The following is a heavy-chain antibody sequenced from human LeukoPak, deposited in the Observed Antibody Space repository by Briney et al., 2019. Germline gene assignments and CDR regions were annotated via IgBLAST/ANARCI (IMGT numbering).Heavy chain of an antibody. D-gene: IGHD3-10*01. J-gene: IGHJ4*02. CDR2: MNPNSGST. Sequence: GASVKVSCKASGYTFTTYDINSVRQATGQGLEWMGWMNPNSGSTGYAQKFQGRVTMTRNTSMSTAYMELSSLRSEDTAVYYCARANYYGSGKKDLDYWGQGTLVTVSS. V-gene: IGHV1-8*01. CDR3: ARANYYGSGKKDLDY. CDR1: GYTFTTYD.